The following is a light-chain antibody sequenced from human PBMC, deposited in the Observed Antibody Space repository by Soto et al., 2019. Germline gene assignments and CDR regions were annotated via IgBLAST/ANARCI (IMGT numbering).Light chain of an antibody. CDR3: QQYGSSPRR. Sequence: EIGLTQSPGTLSLSPGERATLSCRASQSVSSSYLAWYPQKPGQAPRLLIYGASSRATGIPDRFSGSGSGTDFTLTISRLESEDFAVYYCQQYGSSPRRFGPGTK. CDR1: QSVSSSY. J-gene: IGKJ1*01. V-gene: IGKV3-20*01. CDR2: GAS.